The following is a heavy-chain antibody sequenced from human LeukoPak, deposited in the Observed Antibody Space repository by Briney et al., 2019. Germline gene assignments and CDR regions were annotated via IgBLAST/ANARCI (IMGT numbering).Heavy chain of an antibody. Sequence: SETLSLTCTVSGGSISSGNYFWSWIRQHPGKGLEWIGFIYYSGSTDYNPSLKSRVTISVDTSKNQVSLMLSSVTAADTAVYYCARSGYSGNLYFDYWGQGTLVSVSS. CDR2: IYYSGST. CDR3: ARSGYSGNLYFDY. D-gene: IGHD5-12*01. CDR1: GGSISSGNYF. J-gene: IGHJ4*02. V-gene: IGHV4-30-4*01.